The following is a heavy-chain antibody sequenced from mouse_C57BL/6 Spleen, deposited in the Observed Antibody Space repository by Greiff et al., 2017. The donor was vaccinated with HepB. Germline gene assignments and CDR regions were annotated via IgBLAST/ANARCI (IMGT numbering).Heavy chain of an antibody. D-gene: IGHD2-3*01. Sequence: EVQLVESGGGLVKPGGSLKLSCAASGFTFSSYAMSWVRQTPEKRLEWVATISDGGSYTYYPDNVKGRFTISRDNAKNNLDLQMSHMKSEDSAMYYCARDEDGYFYFDYWGQGTTLTVSS. J-gene: IGHJ2*01. CDR3: ARDEDGYFYFDY. V-gene: IGHV5-4*01. CDR2: ISDGGSYT. CDR1: GFTFSSYA.